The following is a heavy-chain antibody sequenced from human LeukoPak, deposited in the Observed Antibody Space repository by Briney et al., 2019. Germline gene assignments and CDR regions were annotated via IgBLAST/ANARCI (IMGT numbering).Heavy chain of an antibody. J-gene: IGHJ4*02. D-gene: IGHD2/OR15-2a*01. Sequence: GGSLRLSCAASGFTFSSYAMHWVRQAPGKGLEWVAVISYDGSNKYYADSVKGRFTISRDNSRNTLYLQMSSLRAEDTAVYYCVRALYSNKDYDVSNYWGQGILVTVSS. CDR3: VRALYSNKDYDVSNY. CDR2: ISYDGSNK. CDR1: GFTFSSYA. V-gene: IGHV3-30*14.